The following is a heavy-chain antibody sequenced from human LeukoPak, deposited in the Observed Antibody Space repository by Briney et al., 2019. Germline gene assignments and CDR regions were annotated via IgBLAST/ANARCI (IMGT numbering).Heavy chain of an antibody. Sequence: SVKVSCKASGGTFSSYAISWVRQPPGQGLEWMGGISPIFGTANYAQKFQGRVTITADESTSTAYMELSSLRSEDTAVYYCARSMSEAFDIWVQGTMVTVSS. CDR2: ISPIFGTA. J-gene: IGHJ3*02. CDR3: ARSMSEAFDI. V-gene: IGHV1-69*13. CDR1: GGTFSSYA. D-gene: IGHD2/OR15-2a*01.